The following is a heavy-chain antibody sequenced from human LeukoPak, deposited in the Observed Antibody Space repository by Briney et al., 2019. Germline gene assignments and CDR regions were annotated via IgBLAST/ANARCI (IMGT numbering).Heavy chain of an antibody. Sequence: ASETLSLTCVVSNYSISGGYYWGWIRQPPGKGLEWIGSIYHSGSTYYNPSLKSRVTISVDTPKNQFSLKLSSVTAADTAVYSCARAGPFYNFWSGHECYFDYWGQGTLVTVSS. D-gene: IGHD3-3*01. CDR2: IYHSGST. CDR1: NYSISGGYY. V-gene: IGHV4-38-2*01. J-gene: IGHJ4*02. CDR3: ARAGPFYNFWSGHECYFDY.